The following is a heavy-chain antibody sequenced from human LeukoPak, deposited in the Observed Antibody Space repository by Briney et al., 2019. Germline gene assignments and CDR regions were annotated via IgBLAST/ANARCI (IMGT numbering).Heavy chain of an antibody. V-gene: IGHV4-34*01. J-gene: IGHJ4*02. CDR3: ARSQGNYYDSSGYYS. CDR1: GGSFSGYY. D-gene: IGHD3-22*01. Sequence: SETLSLTCAVYGGSFSGYYWSWIRQPPGEGLEGIGEINHSGSTNYNPSLKSRVTISVDTSKNQSSLKLSPVTAADTAVYYCARSQGNYYDSSGYYSWGQGTLVTVSS. CDR2: INHSGST.